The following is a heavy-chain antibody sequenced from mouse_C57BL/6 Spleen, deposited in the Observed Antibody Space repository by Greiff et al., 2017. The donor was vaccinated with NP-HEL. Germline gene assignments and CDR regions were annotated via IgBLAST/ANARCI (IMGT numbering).Heavy chain of an antibody. CDR2: INPSSGYT. Sequence: VQLQQSGAELVRPGASVKLSCKASGYTFTSYSMHWVKQRPGQGLEWIGYINPSSGYTKYNQKFKGKATLTADKSSSTACMQLSSLTSEDSAVYYCARGYCGNYGFDYWGQGTTVTVSS. J-gene: IGHJ2*01. CDR3: ARGYCGNYGFDY. V-gene: IGHV1-4*01. D-gene: IGHD2-1*01. CDR1: GYTFTSYS.